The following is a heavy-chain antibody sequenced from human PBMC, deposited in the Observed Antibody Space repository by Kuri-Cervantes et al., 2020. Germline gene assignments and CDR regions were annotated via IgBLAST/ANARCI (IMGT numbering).Heavy chain of an antibody. CDR2: INPNSGGT. CDR3: ARDLMIVVREVVYYYGMDV. D-gene: IGHD3-22*01. J-gene: IGHJ6*02. V-gene: IGHV1-2*02. CDR1: GYTFTGYY. Sequence: ASVKVSCKASGYTFTGYYMHWVRQAPGQGLEWMGWINPNSGGTNYAQKFQGRVTMTRDTSISTAYMELRSLRSDDTAVYYCARDLMIVVREVVYYYGMDVWGQGTTVTVSS.